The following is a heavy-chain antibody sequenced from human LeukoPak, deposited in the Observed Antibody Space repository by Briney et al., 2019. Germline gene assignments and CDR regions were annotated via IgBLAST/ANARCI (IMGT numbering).Heavy chain of an antibody. CDR3: TRVPGWNYNFAHFDWYSDL. CDR1: GGSISSSSYY. V-gene: IGHV4-39*07. CDR2: IYYSGST. J-gene: IGHJ2*01. Sequence: PSETLSLTCTVSGGSISSSSYYWGWIRQPPGKELEWIGSIYYSGSTNYYPSLQSRVTISVDTSKNQFSLKMSSVTAADTAVYYCTRVPGWNYNFAHFDWYSDLWGRGTLVTVSS. D-gene: IGHD1-7*01.